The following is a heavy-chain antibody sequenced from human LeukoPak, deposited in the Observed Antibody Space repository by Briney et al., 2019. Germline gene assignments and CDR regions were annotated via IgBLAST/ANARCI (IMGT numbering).Heavy chain of an antibody. J-gene: IGHJ3*02. Sequence: GGSLRLSCAASGFTFSGYSMNWVRQAPGKGLEWVANIHEDGSDKYYVDSVKGRFTISRDNAKNSLYLQINSLRAEDTALYYCARTLRLGTPRAFDIWGRGTLVTVSS. CDR2: IHEDGSDK. V-gene: IGHV3-7*05. CDR3: ARTLRLGTPRAFDI. D-gene: IGHD1-14*01. CDR1: GFTFSGYS.